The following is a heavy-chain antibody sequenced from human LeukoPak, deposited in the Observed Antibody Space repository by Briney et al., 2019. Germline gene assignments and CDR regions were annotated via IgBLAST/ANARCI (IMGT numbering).Heavy chain of an antibody. J-gene: IGHJ5*02. CDR3: ARDGGIAAAGNWFDP. CDR1: GGTFSSYA. V-gene: IGHV1-69*13. D-gene: IGHD6-13*01. CDR2: IIPIFGTA. Sequence: ASVKVSCKASGGTFSSYAISWVRQAPGQGLEWMGGIIPIFGTANYAQKFQGRVTITADESTSTAYMELSSLRSEDTAAYYCARDGGIAAAGNWFDPWGQGTLVTVSS.